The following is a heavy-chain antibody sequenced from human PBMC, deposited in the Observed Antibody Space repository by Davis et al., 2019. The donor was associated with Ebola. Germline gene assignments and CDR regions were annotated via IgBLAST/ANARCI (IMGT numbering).Heavy chain of an antibody. CDR1: GGSISSYY. V-gene: IGHV5-51*01. CDR3: ARQESLYGWSDY. Sequence: ETLSLTCTVSGGSISSYYWNWIRQPPGKGLEWMGIIYAGDSDSRYSPSFEGQVIISVDRSIKTVYLQWKSLRASDTAKYYCARQESLYGWSDYWGQGTLVTVSS. J-gene: IGHJ4*02. CDR2: IYAGDSDS. D-gene: IGHD2-8*01.